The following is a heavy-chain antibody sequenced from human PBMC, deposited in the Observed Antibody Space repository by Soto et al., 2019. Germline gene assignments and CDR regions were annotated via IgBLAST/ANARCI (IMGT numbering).Heavy chain of an antibody. D-gene: IGHD6-6*01. Sequence: EVQLLESGGGLVQPGESLRLSCAASGFTFSSYAMSWVRQAPGKGLEWVSVISGSDDSTYYADSVKGRFTISRDNSKNTLYLQMNSLRAEDADVHYCAKRSSSSTFDYWGQGTLVTVSS. CDR2: ISGSDDST. CDR3: AKRSSSSTFDY. J-gene: IGHJ4*02. CDR1: GFTFSSYA. V-gene: IGHV3-23*01.